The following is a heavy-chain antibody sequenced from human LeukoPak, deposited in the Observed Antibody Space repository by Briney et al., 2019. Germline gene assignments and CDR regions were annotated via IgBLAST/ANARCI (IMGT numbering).Heavy chain of an antibody. D-gene: IGHD1-26*01. J-gene: IGHJ4*02. CDR3: ARGSYSGNDYYFDY. V-gene: IGHV3-7*01. CDR2: IKKDGSEK. CDR1: GFTFSRNW. Sequence: GGSLRLSCAASGFTFSRNWMSWVRQAPGKGLEWVANIKKDGSEKYYVDFVRGRFTISRDNAKNSVYLQMNSLRAEDTALYFCARGSYSGNDYYFDYWGQGTLVTVSS.